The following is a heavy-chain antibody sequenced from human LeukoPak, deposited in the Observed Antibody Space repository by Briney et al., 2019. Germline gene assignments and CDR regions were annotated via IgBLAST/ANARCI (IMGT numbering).Heavy chain of an antibody. D-gene: IGHD3-3*01. CDR3: ARDERLLSFLK. CDR2: IKQDGSEK. CDR1: GFTFSSYW. V-gene: IGHV3-7*03. Sequence: GGSLRLSCAASGFTFSSYWMSWVRQAPGKGLEWVANIKQDGSEKYYVDSVKGRFTISRDNARNSLYLQMNSLRAEDTALYYCARDERLLSFLKWGQGTLVTVSS. J-gene: IGHJ4*02.